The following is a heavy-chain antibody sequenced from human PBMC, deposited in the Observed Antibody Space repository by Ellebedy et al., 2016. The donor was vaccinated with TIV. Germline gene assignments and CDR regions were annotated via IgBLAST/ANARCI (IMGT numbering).Heavy chain of an antibody. V-gene: IGHV1-2*02. D-gene: IGHD3-16*01. J-gene: IGHJ4*02. Sequence: AASVKVSCKASGYTFTGSYVHWVRQAPGQGLEWMGWITPNNGGPNYAQQFRGRVTMTRDTSINTAYMELSKLTSDDTAVYYCAISPNTYFFDYWGQGTLVTVSS. CDR2: ITPNNGGP. CDR3: AISPNTYFFDY. CDR1: GYTFTGSY.